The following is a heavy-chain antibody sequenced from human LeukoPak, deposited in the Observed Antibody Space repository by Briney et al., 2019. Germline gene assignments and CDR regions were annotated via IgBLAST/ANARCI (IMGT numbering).Heavy chain of an antibody. Sequence: ASVKVSCKASGYTFTSYGISWVRQAPGQGLEWMGWISAYNGNTIYAQKFQGRVTMTEDTSTDTAYMELSSLRSEDTAVYYCATAVVAHAFDIWGQGTMVTVSS. J-gene: IGHJ3*02. D-gene: IGHD2-15*01. V-gene: IGHV1-18*01. CDR3: ATAVVAHAFDI. CDR2: ISAYNGNT. CDR1: GYTFTSYG.